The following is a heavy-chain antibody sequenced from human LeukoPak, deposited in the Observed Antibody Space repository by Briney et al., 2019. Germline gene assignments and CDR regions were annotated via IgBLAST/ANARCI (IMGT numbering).Heavy chain of an antibody. CDR1: GFTFSSYA. CDR2: ISGSGGST. D-gene: IGHD4-11*01. Sequence: PGGSLRLSCAASGFTFSSYAMGWVRQAPGKGLEWVSAISGSGGSTYYADSVKGRFTISRDNSKNTLYLQMYSLRAEDTAVYYCAKVPSAYTQTQYYFDYWGQGTLVTVSS. CDR3: AKVPSAYTQTQYYFDY. V-gene: IGHV3-23*01. J-gene: IGHJ4*02.